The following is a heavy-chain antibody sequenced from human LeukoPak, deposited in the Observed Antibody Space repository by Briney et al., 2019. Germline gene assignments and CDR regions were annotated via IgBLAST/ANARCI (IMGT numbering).Heavy chain of an antibody. J-gene: IGHJ4*02. Sequence: PGGSLRLSCAASGFTFSSYAMSWVRQAPGKGLEWVSAISGSGGSTYYADPVKGRFTISRDNSKNTLYLQMNSLRAEDTAVYYCARDPSRSLVVVASPLYFDYWGQGTLVTVSS. CDR1: GFTFSSYA. V-gene: IGHV3-23*01. CDR2: ISGSGGST. CDR3: ARDPSRSLVVVASPLYFDY. D-gene: IGHD2-15*01.